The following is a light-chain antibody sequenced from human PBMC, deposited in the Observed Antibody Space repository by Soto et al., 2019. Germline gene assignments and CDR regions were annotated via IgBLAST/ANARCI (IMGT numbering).Light chain of an antibody. Sequence: QSVLTQPPSASGTPGQRVTISCSGSSSNIGSNSVNWYQQLPGTAPKLLIYSNNQRPSGVHDRFSGSKSGTSASLAISGLQSGDEADYYCAAWDDSLNGYVFGTGTKLTVL. CDR2: SNN. CDR3: AAWDDSLNGYV. J-gene: IGLJ1*01. CDR1: SSNIGSNS. V-gene: IGLV1-44*01.